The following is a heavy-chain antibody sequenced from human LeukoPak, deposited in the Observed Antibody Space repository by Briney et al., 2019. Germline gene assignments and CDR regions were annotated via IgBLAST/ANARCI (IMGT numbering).Heavy chain of an antibody. D-gene: IGHD6-19*01. CDR2: IPYDGSNK. J-gene: IGHJ4*02. V-gene: IGHV3-30*18. CDR1: GFTFSSYG. Sequence: PGGSLRLSWAASGFTFSSYGMHWVRQAPGKGLEWVAVIPYDGSNKYYADSVKGRFTISRDNSKNTLYLQMNSLRAEDTAVYYCAKGGTLPYSSGWYDRFDYWGQGTLVTVSS. CDR3: AKGGTLPYSSGWYDRFDY.